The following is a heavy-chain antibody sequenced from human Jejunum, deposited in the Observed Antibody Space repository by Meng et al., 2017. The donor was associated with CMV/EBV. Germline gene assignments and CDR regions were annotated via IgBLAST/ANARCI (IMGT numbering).Heavy chain of an antibody. J-gene: IGHJ4*02. CDR2: FGANGDYI. D-gene: IGHD3-10*01. CDR1: TFTNYA. Sequence: TFTNYAMTWVRQAPEKGLEWVSGFGANGDYINYADSVKGRFTISRDNSKNTLYLQMNSLRAEDTALYYCAKVSTFAYGPGSFFDHWGQGTPVTVSS. V-gene: IGHV3-23*01. CDR3: AKVSTFAYGPGSFFDH.